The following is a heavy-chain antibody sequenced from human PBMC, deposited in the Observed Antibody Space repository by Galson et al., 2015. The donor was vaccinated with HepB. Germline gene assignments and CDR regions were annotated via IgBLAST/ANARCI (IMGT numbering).Heavy chain of an antibody. CDR3: SRDMGDILTGYYRGWGWFDH. D-gene: IGHD3-9*01. V-gene: IGHV4-59*01. CDR2: IYYSGST. CDR1: GGSISSYY. J-gene: IGHJ5*02. Sequence: SETLSLTCTVSGGSISSYYWSWIRQPPGKGLGWVGFIYYSGSTNYNPSLKGRVTIPVYTSKNQFSLKLSSVTAADPAVYLCSRDMGDILTGYYRGWGWFDHWGQGTLVTVSS.